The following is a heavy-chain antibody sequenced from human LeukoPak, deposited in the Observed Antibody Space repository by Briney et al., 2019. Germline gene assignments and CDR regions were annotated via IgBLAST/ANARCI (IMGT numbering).Heavy chain of an antibody. CDR1: GYSFTSYW. CDR2: IYPGDSDT. CDR3: ATSYRDFWSGYSNYFDY. J-gene: IGHJ4*02. V-gene: IGHV5-51*01. D-gene: IGHD3-3*01. Sequence: GESLKISCKGSGYSFTSYWIGWVRQLPGKGLEWMGIIYPGDSDTRYSPSFQGQVTISADKSISTAYLQWSSLKASDTAMYYCATSYRDFWSGYSNYFDYWGQGTLVTVSS.